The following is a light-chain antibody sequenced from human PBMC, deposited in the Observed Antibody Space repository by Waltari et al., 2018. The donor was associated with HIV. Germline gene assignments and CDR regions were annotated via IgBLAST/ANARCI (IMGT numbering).Light chain of an antibody. J-gene: IGKJ1*01. CDR3: QQYGSSPRT. CDR1: QSVSSSY. CDR2: AAS. V-gene: IGKV3-20*01. Sequence: EILLTQSPGTLSLFPGERATLSCRASQSVSSSYLAWYQQKPGQAPRLLIYAASSRATGIPDRFSVSGSGTDFTLTISRLEPGDCAVYFCQQYGSSPRTFGQGTKVEIK.